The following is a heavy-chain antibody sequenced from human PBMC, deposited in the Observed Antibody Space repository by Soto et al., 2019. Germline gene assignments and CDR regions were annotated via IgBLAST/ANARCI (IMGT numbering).Heavy chain of an antibody. J-gene: IGHJ4*02. Sequence: GGSLRLACAASGFTFSSYAMHWVRQAPGKGLEWVAVISYDGSNKYYAESVKGRFTISRDNSKNTLYLQMNSLRAEDTAVYYCARYLHDSSGSDYWGQGTLVTVSS. CDR1: GFTFSSYA. D-gene: IGHD3-22*01. V-gene: IGHV3-30-3*01. CDR3: ARYLHDSSGSDY. CDR2: ISYDGSNK.